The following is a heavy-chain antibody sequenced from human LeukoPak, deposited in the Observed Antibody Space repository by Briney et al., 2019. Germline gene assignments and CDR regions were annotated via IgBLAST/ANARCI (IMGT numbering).Heavy chain of an antibody. D-gene: IGHD3-10*02. CDR2: INLDGSEK. CDR3: AELGITMIGGV. CDR1: GFPFTSYW. J-gene: IGHJ6*04. V-gene: IGHV3-7*01. Sequence: QPGGSLRLSCAASGFPFTSYWMTWVRQAPGMGLTWVATINLDGSEKYYVDSVKGRFTISRDNAKNSLYLQMNSLRAEDTAVYYCAELGITMIGGVWGKGTTVTISS.